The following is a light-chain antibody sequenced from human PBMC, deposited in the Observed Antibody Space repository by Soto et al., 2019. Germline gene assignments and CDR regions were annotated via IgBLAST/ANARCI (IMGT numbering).Light chain of an antibody. CDR3: QQYGSSSLT. J-gene: IGKJ4*01. CDR2: GAS. Sequence: EIVLTQSPGTLPLSPGERATLSCRASQSVSSSYLAWYQQKPGQAPRLLIYGASSRATGIPDRFSGSESGTDFTLTISRLEPEDFAVYYCQQYGSSSLTFGGGTKVESK. CDR1: QSVSSSY. V-gene: IGKV3-20*01.